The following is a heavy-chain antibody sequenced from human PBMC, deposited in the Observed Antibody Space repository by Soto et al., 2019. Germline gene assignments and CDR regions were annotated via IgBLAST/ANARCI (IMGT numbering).Heavy chain of an antibody. CDR3: ARAARGGIWFDP. CDR2: INSDGSST. D-gene: IGHD6-25*01. J-gene: IGHJ5*02. Sequence: GSLRLSCAASGFTFSSYWMHWVRQAPGKGLVWVSRINSDGSSTSYADSVKGRYTISRDNAKNTLYLQMNSLRAEDTAVYYCARAARGGIWFDPWGHGTLVAVSS. V-gene: IGHV3-74*01. CDR1: GFTFSSYW.